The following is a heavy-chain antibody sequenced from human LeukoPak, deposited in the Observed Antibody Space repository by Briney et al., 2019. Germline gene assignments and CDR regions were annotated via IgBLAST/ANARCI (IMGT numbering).Heavy chain of an antibody. CDR3: ARGADYVWGT. CDR2: IHHSGII. J-gene: IGHJ4*02. D-gene: IGHD3-16*01. CDR1: GGSLSDYW. Sequence: SETLSLTCVVYGGSLSDYWWSWSRQAPGKGLEWIGEIHHSGIINSNPSLESRVTMSADTSKNEISLRLTSVTAADTAVYYCARGADYVWGTWGQGTLVTVSS. V-gene: IGHV4-34*01.